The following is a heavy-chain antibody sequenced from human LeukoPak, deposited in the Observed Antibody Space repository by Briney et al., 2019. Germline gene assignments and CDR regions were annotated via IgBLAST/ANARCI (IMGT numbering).Heavy chain of an antibody. CDR1: GFTFSSYA. V-gene: IGHV3-23*01. J-gene: IGHJ4*02. D-gene: IGHD2-2*01. CDR2: ISGSGGST. Sequence: GGSLRLSCAASGFTFSSYAMSWVRQAPGKGLEGGSAISGSGGSTYYADSVKGRFTISRDNSKNTLYLQMNSLRAEDTAVYYCASLPGYGYCSSTSCSSFDYWGQGTLVTVSS. CDR3: ASLPGYGYCSSTSCSSFDY.